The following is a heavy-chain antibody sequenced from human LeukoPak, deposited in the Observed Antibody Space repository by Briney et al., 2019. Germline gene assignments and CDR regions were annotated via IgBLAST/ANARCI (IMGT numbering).Heavy chain of an antibody. Sequence: ASVKVSCKASGYTFTSYGISWVRQAPGQGLEWMGWISAYNGNTNYAQRLQGRVTMTTDTSTSTAYMELRSLRSDDTAVYYCARDLLYSSGWPDAFDIWGQGTMVTVSS. CDR3: ARDLLYSSGWPDAFDI. CDR2: ISAYNGNT. CDR1: GYTFTSYG. V-gene: IGHV1-18*01. D-gene: IGHD6-19*01. J-gene: IGHJ3*02.